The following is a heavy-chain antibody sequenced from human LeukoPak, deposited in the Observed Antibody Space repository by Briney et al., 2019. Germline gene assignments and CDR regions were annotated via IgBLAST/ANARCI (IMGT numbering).Heavy chain of an antibody. J-gene: IGHJ6*03. CDR1: GFTYSSYS. CDR3: ARSDYYYYMDV. Sequence: GGSLRLSCAASGFTYSSYSMNWVRQAPGKGLEWVSYISSSSSTIYYADSVKGRFTISRDNAKNSLYLQMNSLRAEDTAVYYCARSDYYYYMDVWGKGTTVTVSS. CDR2: ISSSSSTI. V-gene: IGHV3-48*04.